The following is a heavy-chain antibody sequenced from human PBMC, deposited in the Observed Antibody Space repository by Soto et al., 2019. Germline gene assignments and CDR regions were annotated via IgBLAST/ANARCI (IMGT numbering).Heavy chain of an antibody. J-gene: IGHJ4*01. CDR3: ASALSIVNWFFYH. V-gene: IGHV1-58*01. Sequence: TNSKSVVQWGRQASGQRLEWTGWIVVGNGNKNYEKKLQERVNIKRDMYTSTAYMELSSLISEDTAVYYCASALSIVNWFFYHWG. CDR1: TNSKSV. CDR2: IVVGNGNK. D-gene: IGHD3-16*02.